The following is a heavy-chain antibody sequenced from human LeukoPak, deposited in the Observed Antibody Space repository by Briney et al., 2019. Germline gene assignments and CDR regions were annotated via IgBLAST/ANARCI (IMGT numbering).Heavy chain of an antibody. CDR1: GGTFSSCA. V-gene: IGHV1-69*05. Sequence: SVKVSCKASGGTFSSCAISWVRQAPGQGLEWMGGIIPIFGTANYAQKFQGRVTITTDESTSTAYMELSSLRSEDTAVYYCARGRRSSLDAFDIWGQGTMVTVSS. CDR3: ARGRRSSLDAFDI. D-gene: IGHD6-13*01. CDR2: IIPIFGTA. J-gene: IGHJ3*02.